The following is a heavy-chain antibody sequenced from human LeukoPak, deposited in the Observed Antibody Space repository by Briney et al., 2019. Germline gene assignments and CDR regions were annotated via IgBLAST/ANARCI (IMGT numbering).Heavy chain of an antibody. V-gene: IGHV3-9*01. CDR1: GFTFDDYA. J-gene: IGHJ4*02. Sequence: PGRSLRLSCAASGFTFDDYAMHWVRQAPGKGLEWVSGISWNSGSIGYADSVKGRFTISRDNAKNSLYVQMNSLRAEDTALYYCAKDSGDAYDILTGYDYWGQGTLVTVSS. D-gene: IGHD3-9*01. CDR2: ISWNSGSI. CDR3: AKDSGDAYDILTGYDY.